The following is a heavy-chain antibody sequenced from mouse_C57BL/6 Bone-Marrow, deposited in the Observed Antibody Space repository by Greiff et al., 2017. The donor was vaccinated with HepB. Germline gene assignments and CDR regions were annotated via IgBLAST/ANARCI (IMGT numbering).Heavy chain of an antibody. Sequence: VKLQQSGPELVKPGASVKLSCKASGYTFTSYDINWVKQRPGQGLEWIGWIYPRDGSTKYNEKFKGTATLTVDTSSSTAYMELHSLTSEDSAVYFCARGISFDVWGTGTTVTVSS. J-gene: IGHJ1*03. CDR1: GYTFTSYD. CDR3: ARGISFDV. CDR2: IYPRDGST. V-gene: IGHV1-85*01.